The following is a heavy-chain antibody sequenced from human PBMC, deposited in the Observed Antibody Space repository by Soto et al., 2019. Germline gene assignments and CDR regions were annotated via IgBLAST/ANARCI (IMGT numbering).Heavy chain of an antibody. J-gene: IGHJ6*02. Sequence: QITLKESGPTLVKPTQTLTLTCTFSGFSLNTGGLGVGWIRQPPGKALEWLALIYWDNDKRYSPSLKSRLTITKDTSKHQVVLTMTNMDPVDTATYYCAHSRCGGDCLQSYSSHYYYGMDVWGQGTTVTVSS. V-gene: IGHV2-5*02. CDR1: GFSLNTGGLG. D-gene: IGHD2-21*02. CDR3: AHSRCGGDCLQSYSSHYYYGMDV. CDR2: IYWDNDK.